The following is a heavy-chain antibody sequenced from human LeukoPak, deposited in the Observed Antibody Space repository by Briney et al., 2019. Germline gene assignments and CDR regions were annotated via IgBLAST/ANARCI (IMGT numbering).Heavy chain of an antibody. CDR1: GFTFDDHG. Sequence: GGSLRLSCAAPGFTFDDHGMSWVRQAPGKGLEWVSGINWNGGSTAYAESVKGRCTISRDNAKNSLYLQMNSLRAEDTALYYCARGGSGGNYYYMDVWGKGTTVTVSS. CDR2: INWNGGST. V-gene: IGHV3-20*04. J-gene: IGHJ6*03. CDR3: ARGGSGGNYYYMDV. D-gene: IGHD3-10*01.